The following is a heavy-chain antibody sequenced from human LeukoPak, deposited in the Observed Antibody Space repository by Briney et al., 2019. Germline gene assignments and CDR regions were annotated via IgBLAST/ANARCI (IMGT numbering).Heavy chain of an antibody. J-gene: IGHJ4*02. CDR1: GFTFSSYS. CDR3: ARDYSGYSNY. CDR2: ISSDSTYI. D-gene: IGHD4-11*01. Sequence: GGSLRLSCAASGFTFSSYSMNWVRQAPGKGLEWVSSISSDSTYIYYADSVKGRFTISRGNARNSLYLQMNSLRAEDTAVYYCARDYSGYSNYWGQGALVTVSS. V-gene: IGHV3-21*01.